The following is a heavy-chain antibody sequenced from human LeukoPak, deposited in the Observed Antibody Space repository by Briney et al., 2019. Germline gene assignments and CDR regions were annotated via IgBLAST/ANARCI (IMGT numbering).Heavy chain of an antibody. Sequence: SVKVSCKASGGTFSSSGIIWVRQAPGQGLEWMGGIIPIFGTANYAQKFQGRVTITADESTSTAYMELSSLRSEDTAVYYCARVGIAAHSLYYFDYWGQGTLVTVSS. CDR1: GGTFSSSG. CDR2: IIPIFGTA. J-gene: IGHJ4*02. V-gene: IGHV1-69*13. CDR3: ARVGIAAHSLYYFDY. D-gene: IGHD6-6*01.